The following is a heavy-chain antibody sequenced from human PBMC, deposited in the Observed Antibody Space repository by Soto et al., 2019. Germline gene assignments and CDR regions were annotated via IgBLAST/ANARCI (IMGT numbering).Heavy chain of an antibody. Sequence: ESGPTLVNRTQTLTLTCTFSGFSLSTSGMSVSWIRHPPGKALEWLALIDWDDDKYYSTSLKTRLTISKDTSKKQVVLTMTNMDPVDTATYYCARIPSQGSWVAFDIWGQGTMVTVSS. CDR1: GFSLSTSGMS. CDR2: IDWDDDK. V-gene: IGHV2-70*01. CDR3: ARIPSQGSWVAFDI. D-gene: IGHD2-15*01. J-gene: IGHJ3*02.